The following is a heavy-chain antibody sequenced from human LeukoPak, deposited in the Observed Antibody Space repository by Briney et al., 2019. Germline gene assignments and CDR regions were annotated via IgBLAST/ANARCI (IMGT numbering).Heavy chain of an antibody. Sequence: GGXXRLSCAASGFTFSSYSMNWVRQAPGKGLEWVSSISSSSSYIYYADSVKGGFTISRDNAKNSLYLQMNSLRAEDTAVYYCARVGSSGYFVLDAFDIWGQGTMVTVSS. D-gene: IGHD3-22*01. CDR1: GFTFSSYS. CDR2: ISSSSSYI. J-gene: IGHJ3*02. CDR3: ARVGSSGYFVLDAFDI. V-gene: IGHV3-21*01.